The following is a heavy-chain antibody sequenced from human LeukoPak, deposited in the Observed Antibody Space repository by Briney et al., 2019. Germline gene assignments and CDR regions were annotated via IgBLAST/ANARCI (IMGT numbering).Heavy chain of an antibody. V-gene: IGHV3-23*01. D-gene: IGHD1-26*01. J-gene: IGHJ4*02. Sequence: LPGGSLSLSCAASGFTFSSYAMIWVRQAPGKGLEWVSAISGSGGSTYYADSVKGRFTISRDNSKNTLYLQMNSLRAEDTAVYYCAKDQGSSVVGVTYYWRQGTLVTVSS. CDR1: GFTFSSYA. CDR3: AKDQGSSVVGVTYY. CDR2: ISGSGGST.